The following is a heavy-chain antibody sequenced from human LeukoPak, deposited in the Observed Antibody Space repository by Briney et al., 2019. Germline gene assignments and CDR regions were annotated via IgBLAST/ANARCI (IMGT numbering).Heavy chain of an antibody. CDR3: ARWWYYYGSGSYLDY. V-gene: IGHV3-66*01. D-gene: IGHD3-10*01. CDR1: GFTVSSNY. Sequence: GGPLRLSCAASGFTVSSNYMTWVRQGPGKGLEWVSNIYSGGSTYYADSVRVRFTISRDNSKNTLYLQMNSLRAEDTAVYYCARWWYYYGSGSYLDYWGQGTLVTVSS. J-gene: IGHJ4*02. CDR2: IYSGGST.